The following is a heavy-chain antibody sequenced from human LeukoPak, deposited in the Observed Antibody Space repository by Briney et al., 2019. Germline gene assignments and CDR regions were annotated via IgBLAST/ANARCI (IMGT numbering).Heavy chain of an antibody. J-gene: IGHJ5*02. V-gene: IGHV3-30*18. CDR1: GFTFSSYA. CDR2: ISYVGRNE. CDR3: AKDSGARLDP. Sequence: GGSLRLSCAASGFTFSSYAMSWVRQAPGKGLEWVAVISYVGRNEYYADSVKGRFTVSRDNSMNTLYLQMNSLGPEDTALYYCAKDSGARLDPWGQGTLVTVSS.